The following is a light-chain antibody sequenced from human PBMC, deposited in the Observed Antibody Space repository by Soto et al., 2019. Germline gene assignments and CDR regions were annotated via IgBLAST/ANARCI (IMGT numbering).Light chain of an antibody. CDR3: QQYNNWPRT. CDR1: QSVGSN. V-gene: IGKV3-15*01. CDR2: GAT. Sequence: EIVMTQSPATLSVSPGERASLSFRASQSVGSNLAWYQQKPGQAPRLLIHGATTRATGIPARFSGSGSGTEFTLTISSLQSEDFAVYYCQQYNNWPRTFGQGTKVDIK. J-gene: IGKJ1*01.